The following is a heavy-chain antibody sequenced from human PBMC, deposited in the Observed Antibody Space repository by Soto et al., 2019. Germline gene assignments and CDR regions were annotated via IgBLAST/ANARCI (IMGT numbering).Heavy chain of an antibody. D-gene: IGHD1-1*01. CDR2: IYATGTT. J-gene: IGHJ5*02. Sequence: SETLSLTCTVSGAPISGFYWSWIRKSAGKGLEWIGRIYATGTTDYNPSLKSRVMMSVDTSKKQFSLKLRSVTAADTAVYYCVRDGTKTLRDWFAPWGQGISVTVSS. CDR3: VRDGTKTLRDWFAP. V-gene: IGHV4-4*07. CDR1: GAPISGFY.